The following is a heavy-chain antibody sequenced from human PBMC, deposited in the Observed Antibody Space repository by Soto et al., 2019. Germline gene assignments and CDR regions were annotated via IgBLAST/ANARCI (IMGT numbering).Heavy chain of an antibody. V-gene: IGHV3-21*01. CDR3: ARDEIVVVYYGMDV. CDR1: GFTFSSYS. CDR2: ISSSSSYI. Sequence: EVQLVDSGGGLVKPGGSLRLSCAASGFTFSSYSMNWVRQAPGKGLEWVSSISSSSSYIYYADSVKGRFTISRDNAKNSLYLQMNSLRAEDTAVYYCARDEIVVVYYGMDVWGQGTTVTVSS. D-gene: IGHD2-2*01. J-gene: IGHJ6*02.